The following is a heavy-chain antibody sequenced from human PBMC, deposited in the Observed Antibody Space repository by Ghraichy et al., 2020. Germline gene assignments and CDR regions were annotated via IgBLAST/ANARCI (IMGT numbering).Heavy chain of an antibody. Sequence: ASVKVSCKASGYTFTSYGISWVRQAPGQGLEWMGWISAYNGNTNYAQKLQGRVTMTTDTSTSTAYMELRSLRSDDTAVYYCARVRRQWLVNDAFDIWGQRTMVTVSS. CDR2: ISAYNGNT. J-gene: IGHJ3*02. V-gene: IGHV1-18*01. CDR1: GYTFTSYG. D-gene: IGHD6-19*01. CDR3: ARVRRQWLVNDAFDI.